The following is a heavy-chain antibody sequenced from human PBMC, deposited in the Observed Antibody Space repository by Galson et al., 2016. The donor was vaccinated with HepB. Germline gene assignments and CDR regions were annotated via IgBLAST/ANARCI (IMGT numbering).Heavy chain of an antibody. D-gene: IGHD2-15*01. CDR2: IIPIFHNV. CDR3: ATKPRYCSGENCYYFGMDV. J-gene: IGHJ6*02. CDR1: GVTFRSYI. Sequence: SVKVSCKASGVTFRSYIITWVRQSPGQGLEWMGGIIPIFHNVKSAQKFQGRVIITADASTSTAYMEMSSLRPEDTDVYYCATKPRYCSGENCYYFGMDVWGQGTTVTVS. V-gene: IGHV1-69*13.